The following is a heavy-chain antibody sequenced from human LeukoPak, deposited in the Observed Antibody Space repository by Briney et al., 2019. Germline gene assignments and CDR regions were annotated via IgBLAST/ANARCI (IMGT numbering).Heavy chain of an antibody. D-gene: IGHD3-3*01. CDR1: GFIFSNYW. J-gene: IGHJ4*02. V-gene: IGHV3-74*01. CDR2: INHDGTSA. CDR3: ARVFDADDFWCGYSFGF. Sequence: AGGSLRLSCAASGFIFSNYWLHWVRQAPGQGPQWVSRINHDGTSANYADSVRGRFTVTRDNAQNTLYLQMNSLRADDTAVYYCARVFDADDFWCGYSFGFWGRGTLVTVSS.